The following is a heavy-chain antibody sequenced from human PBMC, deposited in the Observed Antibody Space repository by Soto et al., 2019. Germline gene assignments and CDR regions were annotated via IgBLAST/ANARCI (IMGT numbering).Heavy chain of an antibody. V-gene: IGHV3-64D*06. CDR1: GFTFISYA. J-gene: IGHJ4*02. CDR3: VKSRGGNNFDFFD. D-gene: IGHD5-12*01. Sequence: GGSLRLSCSASGFTFISYAMHWVRQAPGKGLEYVSGVRGNGDPPFYADPVKGRFTISRDNSKNTLYLQMSGLSADDTAVYYCVKSRGGNNFDFFDWGQGALVTVSS. CDR2: VRGNGDPP.